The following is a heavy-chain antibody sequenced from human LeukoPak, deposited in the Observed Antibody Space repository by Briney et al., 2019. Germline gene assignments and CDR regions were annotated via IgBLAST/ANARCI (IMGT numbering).Heavy chain of an antibody. D-gene: IGHD6-19*01. CDR3: AREDSSGWVLDY. V-gene: IGHV1-18*04. CDR1: GYTFTGYY. Sequence: ASVKVSCKASGYTFTGYYIHWVRQAPGQGLEWMGWISAYNGNTNYAQKLQGRVTMTTDTSTSTAYMELRSLRSDDTAVYYCAREDSSGWVLDYWGQGTLVTVSS. J-gene: IGHJ4*02. CDR2: ISAYNGNT.